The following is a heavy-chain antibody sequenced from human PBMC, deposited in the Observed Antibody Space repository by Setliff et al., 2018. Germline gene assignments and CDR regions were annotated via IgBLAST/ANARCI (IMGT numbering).Heavy chain of an antibody. V-gene: IGHV1-18*01. CDR2: ISAYNGNT. J-gene: IGHJ4*02. CDR1: GYTFTSYG. Sequence: GASVKVSCKASGYTFTSYGISWVRQAPGQGLEWMGWISAYNGNTNYAQKFQGRVTMTTDTSITTAYMELNSLTSDDTAVYFCTWGPGGYFDFWGQGTLVTVSS. CDR3: TWGPGGYFDF. D-gene: IGHD3-22*01.